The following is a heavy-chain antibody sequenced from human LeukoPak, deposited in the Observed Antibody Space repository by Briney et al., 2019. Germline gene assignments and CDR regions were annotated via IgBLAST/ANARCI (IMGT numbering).Heavy chain of an antibody. CDR3: ARGLWFGDGGVDY. Sequence: SETLFLTCTVSGDSIGSSSYYWGWIRQPPGKGLEWIGSIYYSGSTYYNPSLKSRVTISVDTSKNQFSLKLSSVTAADTAVYYCARGLWFGDGGVDYWGQGTLVTVSS. CDR2: IYYSGST. V-gene: IGHV4-39*07. D-gene: IGHD3-10*01. J-gene: IGHJ4*02. CDR1: GDSIGSSSYY.